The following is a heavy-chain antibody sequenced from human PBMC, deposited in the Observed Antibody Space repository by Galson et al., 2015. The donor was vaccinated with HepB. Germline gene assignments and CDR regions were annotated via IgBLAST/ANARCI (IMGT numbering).Heavy chain of an antibody. J-gene: IGHJ4*02. Sequence: SVKVSCKASGYTFTSYGISWVRQAPGQGLEWMGWISAYNGNTNYAQKLQGRVTMTTDTSTSTAYMELRSLRSDDTAVYYCARDPDYDFWSGYRTHFPHYFDYWGQGTLVTVSS. CDR1: GYTFTSYG. CDR3: ARDPDYDFWSGYRTHFPHYFDY. D-gene: IGHD3-3*01. V-gene: IGHV1-18*01. CDR2: ISAYNGNT.